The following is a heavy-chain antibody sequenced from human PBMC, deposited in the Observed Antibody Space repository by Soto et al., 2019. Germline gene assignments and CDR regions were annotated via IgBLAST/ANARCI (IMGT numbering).Heavy chain of an antibody. Sequence: QVQLVESGGGVVQPGRSLRLSCAASGFTFSSYGMHWVRQAPGKGLEWVAVISYDGSNKYYADSVKGRFTISRDNSKNTLYLQMNSLRAEDTAVYYCAKADDYSHLTVDYWDQGTLVTVSS. J-gene: IGHJ4*02. CDR1: GFTFSSYG. CDR3: AKADDYSHLTVDY. CDR2: ISYDGSNK. D-gene: IGHD4-4*01. V-gene: IGHV3-30*18.